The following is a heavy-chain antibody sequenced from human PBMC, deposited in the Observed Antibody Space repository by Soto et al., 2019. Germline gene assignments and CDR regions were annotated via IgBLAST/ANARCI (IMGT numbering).Heavy chain of an antibody. V-gene: IGHV3-30-3*01. D-gene: IGHD2-2*02. Sequence: PGGSLRRSWAASGFTFSSYAMHGVRQAPGKGLEWVAVISYDGSNKYYADSVKGRFTISRDNSKNTLYLQMNSLRAEDTAVYYCARSHPRYCSSTSCYRPFDYWGQGTLVTVSS. CDR3: ARSHPRYCSSTSCYRPFDY. CDR2: ISYDGSNK. CDR1: GFTFSSYA. J-gene: IGHJ4*02.